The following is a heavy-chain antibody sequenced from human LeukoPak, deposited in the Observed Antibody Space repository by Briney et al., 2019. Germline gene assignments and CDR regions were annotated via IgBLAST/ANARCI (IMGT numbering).Heavy chain of an antibody. J-gene: IGHJ4*02. CDR1: GFSISNSA. CDR2: IVASSGST. CDR3: AKGAYDYIEMGYFDY. Sequence: GGSLRLSCAASGFSISNSAMSWVRQAPGKGLEWVSLIVASSGSTFYADSVKGRFTISGDSSKNTLYLQMNSLRAEDMAVYYCAKGAYDYIEMGYFDYWGQGTLVTVSS. D-gene: IGHD5-12*01. V-gene: IGHV3-23*01.